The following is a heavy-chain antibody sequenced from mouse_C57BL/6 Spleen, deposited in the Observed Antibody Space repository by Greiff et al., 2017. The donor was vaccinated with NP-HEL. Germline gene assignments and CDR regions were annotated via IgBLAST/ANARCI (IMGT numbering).Heavy chain of an antibody. J-gene: IGHJ1*03. V-gene: IGHV14-4*01. CDR1: GFNIKDDY. D-gene: IGHD1-1*01. CDR2: IDPENGDT. Sequence: DVKLVESGAELVRPGASVKLSCTASGFNIKDDYMHWVKQRPEQGLEWIGWIDPENGDTEYASKFQGKATITADTSSNTAYLQLSSLTSEDTAVYYCTTLTTVVAMYFDVWGTGTTVTVSS. CDR3: TTLTTVVAMYFDV.